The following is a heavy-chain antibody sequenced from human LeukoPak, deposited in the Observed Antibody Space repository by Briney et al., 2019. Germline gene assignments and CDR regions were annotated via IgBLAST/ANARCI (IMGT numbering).Heavy chain of an antibody. V-gene: IGHV4-39*07. D-gene: IGHD5-24*01. J-gene: IGHJ6*02. CDR1: GGSISSSSYY. CDR2: IYYSGST. Sequence: SETLSLTCTVSGGSISSSSYYWGWIRQPPGKRLEWIGSIYYSGSTYYNPSLKSRVTISVDTSKNQFSLKLSSVTAADTAVYYCARADGYYYGMDVWGQGTTVTVSS. CDR3: ARADGYYYGMDV.